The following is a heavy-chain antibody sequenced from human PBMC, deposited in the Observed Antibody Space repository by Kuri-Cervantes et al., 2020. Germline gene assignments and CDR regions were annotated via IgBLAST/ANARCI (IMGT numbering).Heavy chain of an antibody. J-gene: IGHJ5*02. Sequence: LRLSCTVSGGSISSGDYYWSWIRQPPGKGLEWIGYIYYSGSTYYNPSLKSRVTISVDTSKNQFSLKLSSVTAADTAVYYCARDLPFDPWGQGILVTVSS. CDR3: ARDLPFDP. CDR2: IYYSGST. CDR1: GGSISSGDYY. V-gene: IGHV4-30-4*01.